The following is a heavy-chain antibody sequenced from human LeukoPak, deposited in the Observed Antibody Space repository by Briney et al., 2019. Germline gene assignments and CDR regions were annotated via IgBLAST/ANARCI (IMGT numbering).Heavy chain of an antibody. CDR1: GYTFTGYY. Sequence: GASVKVSCKASGYTFTGYYMHWVRQAPGQGLEWMGWINPNSGGTNYAQKFQGRVTMTRDTSISTAYMELSRLRSDDTAVYYCARDHQHRPYYYYYYMDVWGKGTTVTASS. CDR3: ARDHQHRPYYYYYYMDV. V-gene: IGHV1-2*02. CDR2: INPNSGGT. J-gene: IGHJ6*03.